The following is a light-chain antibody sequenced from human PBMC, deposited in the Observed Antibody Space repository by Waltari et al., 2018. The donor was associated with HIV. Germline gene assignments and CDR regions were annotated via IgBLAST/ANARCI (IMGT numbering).Light chain of an antibody. CDR1: QSVSSSY. CDR3: QQYGSSPLT. J-gene: IGKJ1*01. CDR2: GAS. Sequence: GERATLSCRASQSVSSSYLAWYQQKPGQAPRLLIYGASSRATGIPDRFSGSGSGTDFTLTISRLEPEDFAVYYCQQYGSSPLTFGQGTKVEIK. V-gene: IGKV3-20*01.